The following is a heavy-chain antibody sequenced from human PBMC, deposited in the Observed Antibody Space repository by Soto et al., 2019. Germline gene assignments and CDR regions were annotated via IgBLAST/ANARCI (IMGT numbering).Heavy chain of an antibody. J-gene: IGHJ6*02. Sequence: GGALRLSCAASGFTVSSNYMSWVRQAPGKGLEWVSVIYSGGSTYYADSVKGRFTISRDNSKNTLYLQMNSLRAEDTAVYYCASQSWRETSRMDVWGQGTTVTVSS. V-gene: IGHV3-53*01. CDR1: GFTVSSNY. CDR2: IYSGGST. CDR3: ASQSWRETSRMDV.